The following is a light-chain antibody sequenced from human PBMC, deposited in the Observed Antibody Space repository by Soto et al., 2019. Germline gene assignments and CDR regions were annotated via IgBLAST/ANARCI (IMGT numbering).Light chain of an antibody. CDR1: SSDVGAYNY. V-gene: IGLV2-8*01. J-gene: IGLJ2*01. CDR2: EVS. Sequence: QSVLTQPPSASGSPGQSVTISCTGTSSDVGAYNYVSWYQQHPGKAPKFIIYEVSKRPSGVPDRFSGSKSGNTASLTVSGLQAEDEADYYCSSYAGSNKSVFGGGTKLTVL. CDR3: SSYAGSNKSV.